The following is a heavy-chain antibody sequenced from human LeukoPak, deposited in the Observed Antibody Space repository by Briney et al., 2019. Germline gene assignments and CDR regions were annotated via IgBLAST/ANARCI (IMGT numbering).Heavy chain of an antibody. CDR2: IIPIFGTA. V-gene: IGHV1-69*13. D-gene: IGHD6-13*01. CDR3: ARDETGSSWYPYFDY. Sequence: WASVTVSCKASGGTFSSYAISWVRQAPGQGLEWMGGIIPIFGTANYARKFQGRVTITADESTSTAYMELSSLRSEDTAVYYCARDETGSSWYPYFDYWGQGTLVTVSS. CDR1: GGTFSSYA. J-gene: IGHJ4*02.